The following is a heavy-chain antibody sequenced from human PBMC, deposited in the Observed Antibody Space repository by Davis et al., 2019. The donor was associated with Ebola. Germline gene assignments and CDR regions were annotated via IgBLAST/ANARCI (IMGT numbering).Heavy chain of an antibody. CDR3: AKEGPDGYQVLSHAYFDY. J-gene: IGHJ4*02. V-gene: IGHV3-23*01. D-gene: IGHD2-2*01. Sequence: PGGSLRLSCAASRFSFSSNAMSWVRQAPGKGPEWVSSVSGNGAYTYYADSVKGRFSISRDNSKNTLYLQMNSLRADDTAVYYCAKEGPDGYQVLSHAYFDYWGQGTLVTVTS. CDR1: RFSFSSNA. CDR2: VSGNGAYT.